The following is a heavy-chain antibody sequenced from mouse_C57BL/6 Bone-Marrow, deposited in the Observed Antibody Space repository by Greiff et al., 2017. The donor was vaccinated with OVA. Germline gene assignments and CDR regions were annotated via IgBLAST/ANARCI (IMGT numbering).Heavy chain of an antibody. CDR3: ARRTVVASFDY. Sequence: VQLQQSGAELVRPGTSVKVSCKASGYAFTNYLIAWVKQRPGQGLAWIGVINPGSGGTNYNEKFKGKATLTADKSSSTASMQLSSLTSEDSAVYFCARRTVVASFDYGGQGTTLTVSS. V-gene: IGHV1-54*01. CDR2: INPGSGGT. D-gene: IGHD1-1*01. CDR1: GYAFTNYL. J-gene: IGHJ2*01.